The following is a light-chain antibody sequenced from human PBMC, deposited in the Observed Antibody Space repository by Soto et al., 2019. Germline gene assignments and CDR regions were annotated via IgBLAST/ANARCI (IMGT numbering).Light chain of an antibody. J-gene: IGKJ4*01. CDR3: QQSYTTPLT. Sequence: DIQMTQSPSSLSASVGDRVTITCRASQTIDFYLNWYQLRPGNPPKLLIYATSKLQSGVPSRFSGSGSGTDFSLTISSLRPEDFATYYCQQSYTTPLTFGGGTKVE. CDR1: QTIDFY. V-gene: IGKV1-39*01. CDR2: ATS.